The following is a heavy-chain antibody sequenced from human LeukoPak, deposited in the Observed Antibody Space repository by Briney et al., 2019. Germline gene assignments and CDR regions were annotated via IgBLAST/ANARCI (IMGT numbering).Heavy chain of an antibody. Sequence: PSGTLSLTCGVSGGSLTTTNWWSGVGQPRAQGLAWSGEIHLSRRTNYNSSLNSRVTLALATSKNHLSLSLTSVTAADTAVYYCSSENGAFSPFGYWGQGTLVTVPS. V-gene: IGHV4-4*02. CDR2: IHLSRRT. D-gene: IGHD2-8*01. CDR1: GGSLTTTNW. J-gene: IGHJ4*02. CDR3: SSENGAFSPFGY.